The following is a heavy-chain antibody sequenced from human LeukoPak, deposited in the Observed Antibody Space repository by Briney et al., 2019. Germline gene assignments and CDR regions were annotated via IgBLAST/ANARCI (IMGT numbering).Heavy chain of an antibody. V-gene: IGHV3-7*01. D-gene: IGHD1-20*01. CDR2: IKPDGSER. CDR3: ASGNWNDRAFDI. Sequence: GGSLRLSCAASALTFSGYWMSWVRQAPGKGLEWVANIKPDGSERYYVDSVKGRFTISRDNAKNSLYLQMNSLRVEDTAVYYCASGNWNDRAFDIWGQGTMVTVSS. J-gene: IGHJ3*02. CDR1: ALTFSGYW.